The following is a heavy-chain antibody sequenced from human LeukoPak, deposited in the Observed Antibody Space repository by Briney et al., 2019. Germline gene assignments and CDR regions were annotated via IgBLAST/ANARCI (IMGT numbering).Heavy chain of an antibody. CDR3: ARGGYYDSSGYYNY. CDR1: GFTFSSYA. J-gene: IGHJ4*02. Sequence: GGSLRLSCAASGFTFSSYAMHWVRQAPGKGLEYVSAISTNGGSTYYANSVKGRFTISRDNSKNTLYLQMGSLRAEDMAVYYCARGGYYDSSGYYNYWGQGNLVTVSS. V-gene: IGHV3-64*01. D-gene: IGHD3-22*01. CDR2: ISTNGGST.